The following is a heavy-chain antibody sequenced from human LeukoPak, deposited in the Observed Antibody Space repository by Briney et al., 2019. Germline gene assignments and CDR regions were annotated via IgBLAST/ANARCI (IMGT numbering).Heavy chain of an antibody. V-gene: IGHV1-2*02. CDR1: GYTFPGHY. CDR2: INPNSGGT. Sequence: ASVTVSCKASGYTFPGHYMHWVRQAPGQGLEWMGWINPNSGGTNYAQKFQGRVTMTRDTSISTAYMELSRLRSDDTAVYYCARVFVDSGWYVDYWGQGTLVTVSS. D-gene: IGHD6-19*01. J-gene: IGHJ4*02. CDR3: ARVFVDSGWYVDY.